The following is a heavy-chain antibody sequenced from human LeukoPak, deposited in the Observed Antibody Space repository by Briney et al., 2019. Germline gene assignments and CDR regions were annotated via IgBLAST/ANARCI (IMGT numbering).Heavy chain of an antibody. CDR2: INPSGGST. CDR3: ARDSAGIQLWLGGIGNFDY. D-gene: IGHD5-18*01. Sequence: ASVKVSCKASGYTFTSYYMHWVRQAPGQGLEWMGIINPSGGSTSYAQKFQGRVTMTRDTSTSTVYMELSSLRSEDTAVYYCARDSAGIQLWLGGIGNFDYWGQGTLVTVSS. V-gene: IGHV1-46*01. J-gene: IGHJ4*02. CDR1: GYTFTSYY.